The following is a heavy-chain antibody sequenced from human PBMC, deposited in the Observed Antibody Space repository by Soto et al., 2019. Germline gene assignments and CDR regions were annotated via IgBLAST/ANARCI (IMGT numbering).Heavy chain of an antibody. J-gene: IGHJ4*02. CDR2: IKSKTDGGTT. D-gene: IGHD6-19*01. CDR3: TTAVPIAVADTNEYYFDY. Sequence: GGSLRLSCAASGFTFSNAWMNWVRQAPGKGLEWVGRIKSKTDGGTTDYAAPVKGRFTISRDDSKNTLYLQMNSLKTEDTAVYYCTTAVPIAVADTNEYYFDYWGQGTLVTVSS. V-gene: IGHV3-15*07. CDR1: GFTFSNAW.